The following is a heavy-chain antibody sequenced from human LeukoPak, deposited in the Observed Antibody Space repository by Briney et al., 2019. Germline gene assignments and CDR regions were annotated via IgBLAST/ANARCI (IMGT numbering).Heavy chain of an antibody. Sequence: SETLSLTCTVSGGSISSGGNYWSWIRLHPEKGLEWIGCIFNTGSTYYKPSLKSRATISVDTSKNQFSLKLSSVTAADTAVYYCAREKYCIITDCFHGRFYFTSWGQGTLVTVSS. D-gene: IGHD2/OR15-2a*01. CDR3: AREKYCIITDCFHGRFYFTS. CDR2: IFNTGST. CDR1: GGSISSGGNY. J-gene: IGHJ4*02. V-gene: IGHV4-31*03.